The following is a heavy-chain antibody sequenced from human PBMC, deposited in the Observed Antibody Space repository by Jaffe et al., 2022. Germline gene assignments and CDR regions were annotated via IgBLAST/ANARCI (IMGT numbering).Heavy chain of an antibody. CDR2: IKSKTDGGTT. CDR1: GFTFSNAW. CDR3: TTDLSGIRYFDWLTLGDAFDI. J-gene: IGHJ3*02. V-gene: IGHV3-15*01. D-gene: IGHD3-9*01. Sequence: EVQLVESGGGLVKPGGSLRLSCAASGFTFSNAWMSWVRQAPGKGLEWVGRIKSKTDGGTTDYAAPVKGRFTISRDDSKNTLYLQMNSLKTEDTAVYYCTTDLSGIRYFDWLTLGDAFDIWGQGTMVTVSS.